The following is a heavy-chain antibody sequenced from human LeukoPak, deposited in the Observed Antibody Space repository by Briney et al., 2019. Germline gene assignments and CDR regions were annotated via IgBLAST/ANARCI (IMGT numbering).Heavy chain of an antibody. Sequence: GGSLRLSCAASGFTFDDYAMHWVRQAPGKSLEWVSGISWNSGSIGYADSVKGRFTISRDNAKNSLYLQMNSLRAEDTALYYCAKGRDKYQLLSKNWFDPWGQGTLVTVSS. J-gene: IGHJ5*02. CDR3: AKGRDKYQLLSKNWFDP. CDR2: ISWNSGSI. V-gene: IGHV3-9*01. D-gene: IGHD2-2*01. CDR1: GFTFDDYA.